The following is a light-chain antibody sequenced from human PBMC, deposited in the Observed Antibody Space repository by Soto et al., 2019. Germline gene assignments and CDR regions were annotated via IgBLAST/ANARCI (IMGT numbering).Light chain of an antibody. Sequence: EVVMTQSPATLSVSPGERATLSCRASRSLSSDYLAWYQQKPGQAPRLLFYHASRRATGTPDRFSVSGSGTDFTLTINSLQSEDFAVYYCQQYNNWPHTFGQGTKVDIK. CDR3: QQYNNWPHT. V-gene: IGKV3D-15*01. J-gene: IGKJ2*01. CDR2: HAS. CDR1: RSLSSD.